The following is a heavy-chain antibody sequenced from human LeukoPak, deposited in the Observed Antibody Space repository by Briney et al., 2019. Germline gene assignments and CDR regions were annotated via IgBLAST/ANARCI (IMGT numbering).Heavy chain of an antibody. CDR3: ARHFCSGGSCYYFDH. CDR1: GGSFSGYY. J-gene: IGHJ4*02. Sequence: SETLSLTCAVYGGSFSGYYWSWIRQPPGKGLEWIGYIYYSGSTNYNPSLKSRVTISVDTSKNQFSLKLSSVTAADTAVYYCARHFCSGGSCYYFDHWGQGTLVTVSS. D-gene: IGHD2-15*01. CDR2: IYYSGST. V-gene: IGHV4-59*08.